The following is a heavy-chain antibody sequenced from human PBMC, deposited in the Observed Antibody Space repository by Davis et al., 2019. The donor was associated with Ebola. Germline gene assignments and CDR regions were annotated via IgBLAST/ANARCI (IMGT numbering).Heavy chain of an antibody. Sequence: ASVKVSCKASGYTFTSYDINWVRQATGQGLEWMGWMNPNSGNTGYAQKFQGRVTMTRNTSISTAYMELSSLRSEDTAVYYCARDGLVGATTLWYYYGMDVWGQGTTVTVSS. CDR2: MNPNSGNT. CDR3: ARDGLVGATTLWYYYGMDV. J-gene: IGHJ6*02. V-gene: IGHV1-8*01. CDR1: GYTFTSYD. D-gene: IGHD1-26*01.